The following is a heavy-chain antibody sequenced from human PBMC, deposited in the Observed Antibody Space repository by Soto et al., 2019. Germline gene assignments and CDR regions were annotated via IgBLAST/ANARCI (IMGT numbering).Heavy chain of an antibody. Sequence: ETLSLTCAVYGGSFSGYYWSWIRQPPGKGLEWIGEINHSGSTNYNPSLKSRVTISVDTSKNQFSLKLSSVTAADTAVYYCARGLRKSTVTRSYYYGMDVWGQGTTVTVSS. CDR3: ARGLRKSTVTRSYYYGMDV. CDR1: GGSFSGYY. V-gene: IGHV4-34*01. D-gene: IGHD4-4*01. J-gene: IGHJ6*02. CDR2: INHSGST.